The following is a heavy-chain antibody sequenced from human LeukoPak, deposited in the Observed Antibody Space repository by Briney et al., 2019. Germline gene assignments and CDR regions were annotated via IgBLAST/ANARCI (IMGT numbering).Heavy chain of an antibody. CDR2: ISSSSSTI. Sequence: GVSLRLSCAASGFTFSSYSMNWVRQAPGKGLEWVSYISSSSSTIYYADSVKGRFTISRDNAKNSLYLQMNSLRAEDTAVYYCARDGAVTTRSYYYMDVWGKGTTVTVSS. V-gene: IGHV3-48*01. J-gene: IGHJ6*03. CDR1: GFTFSSYS. CDR3: ARDGAVTTRSYYYMDV. D-gene: IGHD4-11*01.